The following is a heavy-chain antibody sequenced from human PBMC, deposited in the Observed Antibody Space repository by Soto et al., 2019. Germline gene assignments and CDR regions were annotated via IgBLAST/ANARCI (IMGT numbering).Heavy chain of an antibody. CDR3: AIDGGYSYGPFDY. J-gene: IGHJ4*02. V-gene: IGHV3-48*01. CDR1: GFTFSSYS. Sequence: EVQLVESGGDLVQPGGSLRLSCAASGFTFSSYSMNWVRQAPGKGLEWVSYISSSSSTIYYADSVKGRFTISRDNAKNSLYLQMNSLRAEDTAVYYCAIDGGYSYGPFDYWGQGNLVTVSS. CDR2: ISSSSSTI. D-gene: IGHD5-18*01.